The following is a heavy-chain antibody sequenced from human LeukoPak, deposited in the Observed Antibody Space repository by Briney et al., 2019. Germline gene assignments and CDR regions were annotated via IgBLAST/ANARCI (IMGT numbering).Heavy chain of an antibody. CDR2: ISYDGSNK. V-gene: IGHV3-30*03. CDR1: GFTFSSYG. D-gene: IGHD3-9*01. Sequence: GGSLRLSCAASGFTFSSYGMHWVRQAPGKGLEWVAVISYDGSNKYYADSVKGRFTISRDNAKNSLYLQMNSLRAEDTATYYCARGGILTVWGQGTLVTVSS. J-gene: IGHJ1*01. CDR3: ARGGILTV.